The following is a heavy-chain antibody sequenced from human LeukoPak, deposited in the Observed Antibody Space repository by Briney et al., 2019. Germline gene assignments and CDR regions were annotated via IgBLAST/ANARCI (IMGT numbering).Heavy chain of an antibody. CDR3: AKDYGNYRGFDY. Sequence: GGSLRLSCAASGFIFGDYMMHWVRQAPGKGLEGVSLISWDSTTIYYAESVKGRFTISRDNSKNSLYLQMNSLRSEDTAFYYCAKDYGNYRGFDYWGQGTLVTVSS. D-gene: IGHD5-24*01. CDR2: ISWDSTTI. CDR1: GFIFGDYM. J-gene: IGHJ4*02. V-gene: IGHV3-43*01.